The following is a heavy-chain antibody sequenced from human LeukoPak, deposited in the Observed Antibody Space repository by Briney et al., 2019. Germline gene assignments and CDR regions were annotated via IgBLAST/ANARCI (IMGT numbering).Heavy chain of an antibody. CDR1: GYSFTSYY. Sequence: GASVKVSCKASGYSFTSYYMHWVRQAPGQGLEWMGIINPSGGTTSYAQKFQGRVTMTRDTSTSTVYMELSSLRSEDTAAYYCARGGYFDNNWFDPWGQGTLVTVSS. V-gene: IGHV1-46*01. J-gene: IGHJ5*02. CDR3: ARGGYFDNNWFDP. CDR2: INPSGGTT. D-gene: IGHD3-9*01.